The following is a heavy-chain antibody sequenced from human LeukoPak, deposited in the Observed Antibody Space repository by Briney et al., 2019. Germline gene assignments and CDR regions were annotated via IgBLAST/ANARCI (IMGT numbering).Heavy chain of an antibody. D-gene: IGHD3-3*01. J-gene: IGHJ6*02. CDR3: ARVRRPYYGMDV. CDR2: IGTAGDT. CDR1: GFTFSSYD. Sequence: GGSLRLSCAAYGFTFSSYDMHWVRQATGKGLEWVSAIGTAGDTYYPGSVKGRFTISRENAKNSLYLQMNSLRAGDTAVYYCARVRRPYYGMDVWGQGTTVTVSS. V-gene: IGHV3-13*01.